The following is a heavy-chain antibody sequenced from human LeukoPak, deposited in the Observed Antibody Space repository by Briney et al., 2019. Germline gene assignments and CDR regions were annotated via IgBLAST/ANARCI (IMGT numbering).Heavy chain of an antibody. J-gene: IGHJ4*02. CDR2: IKQDGSER. D-gene: IGHD7-27*01. Sequence: GGSPRLSCVGSGFTCSNDWMSWVRQAQGKGPGWVANIKQDGSERYYVDSVKGRFTISRDNAKNSLYLQMNSLRAEDTAVYYCASDGGWGKLYSWGQGTLVTVSS. CDR1: GFTCSNDW. V-gene: IGHV3-7*01. CDR3: ASDGGWGKLYS.